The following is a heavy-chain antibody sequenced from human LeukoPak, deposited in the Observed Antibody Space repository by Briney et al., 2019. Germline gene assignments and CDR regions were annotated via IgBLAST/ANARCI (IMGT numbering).Heavy chain of an antibody. CDR2: IKQDGSEK. J-gene: IGHJ4*02. D-gene: IGHD6-19*01. V-gene: IGHV3-7*01. CDR3: ARSPYTSGWYGVGY. Sequence: GGSLILSCAASGFTFSSYWMSWVRQAPGKGLEWVANIKQDGSEKYYVDSVKGRFTISRDNAKNSLYLQLNSLRAEDTAVYYCARSPYTSGWYGVGYWGQGTLVTVSS. CDR1: GFTFSSYW.